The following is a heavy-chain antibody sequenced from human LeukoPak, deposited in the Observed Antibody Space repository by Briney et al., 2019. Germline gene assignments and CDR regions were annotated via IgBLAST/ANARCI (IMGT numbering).Heavy chain of an antibody. CDR1: GGTFSSYA. D-gene: IGHD5-18*01. Sequence: ASVKVSCKASGGTFSSYAISWVRQAPGQGLEWMGGIIPIFGTANYAQKFQGRVTITADESTSTAYMELSSLRSEDTAVYYCARDRVDTAMDWGQGTLVTVSS. J-gene: IGHJ4*02. CDR2: IIPIFGTA. V-gene: IGHV1-69*13. CDR3: ARDRVDTAMD.